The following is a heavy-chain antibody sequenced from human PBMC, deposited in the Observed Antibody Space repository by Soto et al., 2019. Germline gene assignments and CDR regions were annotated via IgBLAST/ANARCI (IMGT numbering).Heavy chain of an antibody. CDR1: GGTLSTYA. CDR3: ASGGYCKRTSCRHHYFGMDV. CDR2: IIPIFNTA. V-gene: IGHV1-69*18. Sequence: QVQLVQSGTEIKKPGSSVKVSCRASGGTLSTYAINWVRQAPGQGLEWMGNIIPIFNTANYAQEFQGRVTITADESTSTAYMELSSLRSEDTAIYYCASGGYCKRTSCRHHYFGMDVWGQGTTVTVSS. J-gene: IGHJ6*02. D-gene: IGHD2-2*01.